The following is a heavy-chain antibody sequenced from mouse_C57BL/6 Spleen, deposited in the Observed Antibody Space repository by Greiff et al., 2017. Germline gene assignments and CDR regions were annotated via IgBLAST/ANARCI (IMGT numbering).Heavy chain of an antibody. J-gene: IGHJ4*01. V-gene: IGHV1-59*01. CDR2: IDPSDSYT. D-gene: IGHD2-3*01. CDR3: ARGVYDGYYDAMDY. Sequence: QVQLQQPGAELVRPGTAVKLSCKASGYTFTSYWMHWVKQRPGQGLEWIGVIDPSDSYTNYNQKFKGKATLTVDTSSSTAYMQLSSLTSEDSAVYYGARGVYDGYYDAMDYWGQGTSVTVSS. CDR1: GYTFTSYW.